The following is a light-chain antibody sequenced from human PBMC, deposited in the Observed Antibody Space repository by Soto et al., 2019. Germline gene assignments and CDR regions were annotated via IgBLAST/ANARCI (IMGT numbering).Light chain of an antibody. CDR3: CSYSGSSTIVV. J-gene: IGLJ2*01. CDR2: DVD. V-gene: IGLV2-14*03. Sequence: QSVLTQPASVSGSPGQSITISCTGTISDVGGYNFVSWYQQHPGKAPRLMIFDVDNRPSGVSTRFSGSKSGNTASLTISGLQAEDEADYYCCSYSGSSTIVVFGGGTKVTVL. CDR1: ISDVGGYNF.